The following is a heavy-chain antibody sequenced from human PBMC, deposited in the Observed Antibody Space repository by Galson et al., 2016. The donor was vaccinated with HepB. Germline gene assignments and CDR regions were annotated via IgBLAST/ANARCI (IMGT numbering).Heavy chain of an antibody. D-gene: IGHD3-10*01. Sequence: SLRLSCAASGFTFSTYWMSWVRQAPGKGLEWLANIRKDGSEQFYIDSVKGRFTISRDNAKNSLYLQMNSLRADDTAIYYCVGDHGCFLRNWGQGALVSVSS. CDR1: GFTFSTYW. CDR3: VGDHGCFLRN. CDR2: IRKDGSEQ. V-gene: IGHV3-7*03. J-gene: IGHJ4*02.